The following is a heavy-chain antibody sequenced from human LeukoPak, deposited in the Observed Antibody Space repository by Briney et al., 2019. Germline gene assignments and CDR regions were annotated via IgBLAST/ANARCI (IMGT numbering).Heavy chain of an antibody. D-gene: IGHD6-6*01. CDR2: IKYDGSEK. V-gene: IGHV3-7*01. Sequence: GGSLRLSCGASGFTFGGYWMYWVRQAPGKGLEWVANIKYDGSEKNYVDSVKGRFTISRDNAKNSLYLQMNSLRAVDTAVYYCARDGVSSSPDFDYWGQGTLVTVSS. CDR1: GFTFGGYW. CDR3: ARDGVSSSPDFDY. J-gene: IGHJ4*02.